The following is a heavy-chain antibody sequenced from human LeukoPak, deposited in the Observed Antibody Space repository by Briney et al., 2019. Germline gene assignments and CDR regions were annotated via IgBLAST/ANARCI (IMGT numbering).Heavy chain of an antibody. CDR1: GFTFNNYA. V-gene: IGHV3-23*01. Sequence: GGSLRLSCAASGFTFNNYAMSWVRQAPGKGLEWVSSISGSGGSTYYADSVKGRFTISRDDSKNTAYLQMNSLKTEDTAVYYCTRLFDYGGNSYYGMDVWGQGTTVTVSS. CDR2: ISGSGGST. D-gene: IGHD4-23*01. J-gene: IGHJ6*02. CDR3: TRLFDYGGNSYYGMDV.